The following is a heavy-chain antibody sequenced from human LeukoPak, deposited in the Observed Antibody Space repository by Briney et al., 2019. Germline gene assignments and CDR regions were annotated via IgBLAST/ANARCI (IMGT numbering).Heavy chain of an antibody. CDR1: GFTFSSYA. J-gene: IGHJ5*02. V-gene: IGHV3-23*01. CDR2: ISGSGGST. CDR3: AKDVLPLLWFGELFKRRWFDP. Sequence: PGGSLRLSCAASGFTFSSYAMSWVRQAPGKGLEWVSAISGSGGSTYYADSVKGRFTISRDNSKNTLYLQMNSLRAEDTAVYYCAKDVLPLLWFGELFKRRWFDPWGQGTLVTVSS. D-gene: IGHD3-10*01.